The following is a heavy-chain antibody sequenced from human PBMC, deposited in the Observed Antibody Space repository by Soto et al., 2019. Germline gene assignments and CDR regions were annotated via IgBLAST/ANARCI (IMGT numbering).Heavy chain of an antibody. CDR1: GGTFSSYA. D-gene: IGHD4-4*01. J-gene: IGHJ6*02. CDR3: ARDDKHSNYAGYYGMDV. CDR2: IIPIFGTA. Sequence: QVQLVQSGAEVKKPGSSVKVSCKASGGTFSSYAISWVRQAPGQGLEWMGGIIPIFGTANYAQKFQGRVTITADESTSTAYMELSSLRSEDTAVYYCARDDKHSNYAGYYGMDVWGQGTTVTVSS. V-gene: IGHV1-69*01.